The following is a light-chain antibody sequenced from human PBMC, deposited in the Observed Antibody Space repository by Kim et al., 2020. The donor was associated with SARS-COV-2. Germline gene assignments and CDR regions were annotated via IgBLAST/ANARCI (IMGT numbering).Light chain of an antibody. J-gene: IGKJ2*01. CDR2: LGS. CDR1: QSLLHSNGNNY. Sequence: DPASISCRSSQSLLHSNGNNYMEWYLQKPGQSPQLLIYLGSNRASGVPNRFSGSRSGTDFTLKISRVEAEDVEVYYCMQALQTPYTFGRGTKLEI. V-gene: IGKV2-28*01. CDR3: MQALQTPYT.